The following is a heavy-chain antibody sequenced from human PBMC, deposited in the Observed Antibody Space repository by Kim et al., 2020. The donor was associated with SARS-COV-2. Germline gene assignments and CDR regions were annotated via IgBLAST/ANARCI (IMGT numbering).Heavy chain of an antibody. J-gene: IGHJ5*02. Sequence: SYGQKFQGRVTMTRDTSTSTVYMELSSLRSEDTAVYYCARGRQLVGWFDPWGQGTLVTVSS. V-gene: IGHV1-46*01. D-gene: IGHD6-6*01. CDR3: ARGRQLVGWFDP.